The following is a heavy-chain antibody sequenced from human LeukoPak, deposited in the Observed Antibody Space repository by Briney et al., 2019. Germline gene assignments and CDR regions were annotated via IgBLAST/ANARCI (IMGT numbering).Heavy chain of an antibody. CDR3: ARDLGVVVPAAISPERDY. V-gene: IGHV4-34*01. CDR2: TNHSGST. J-gene: IGHJ4*02. Sequence: SETLSLTCAVYGGSFSGYYWSWIRQPPGKGLEWIGETNHSGSTNYNPSLKSRVTISVDTSKNQFSLKLSSVTAADTAVYYCARDLGVVVPAAISPERDYWGQGTLVTVSS. CDR1: GGSFSGYY. D-gene: IGHD2-2*01.